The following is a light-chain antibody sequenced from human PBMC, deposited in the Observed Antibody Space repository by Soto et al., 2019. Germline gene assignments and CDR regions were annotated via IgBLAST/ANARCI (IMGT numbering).Light chain of an antibody. Sequence: QSVLTQPASVSGSPGQSITISCAGTSSDVGRYNFVSWYQQHPGKVPKLMIFEVTKRPSGVSDRFSGSKSGNTASLTVSGLQAEDEADYYCTSYAGSNNFALYVFGTVTKVTVL. V-gene: IGLV2-14*02. CDR3: TSYAGSNNFALYV. CDR2: EVT. CDR1: SSDVGRYNF. J-gene: IGLJ1*01.